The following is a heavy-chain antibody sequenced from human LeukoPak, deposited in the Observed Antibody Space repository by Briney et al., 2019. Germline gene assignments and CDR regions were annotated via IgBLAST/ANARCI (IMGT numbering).Heavy chain of an antibody. D-gene: IGHD3-16*02. Sequence: SETLSLTCAVYGGSFSGYYWSWIRQPPGKGLEWIGEINHSGSTNYNPSLKSRVTMSVDTSKSQFSLKLSSVTAADTAVYYCARTRLGDYIWGSYRNYPSAYYFDYWGQGTLVTVSS. V-gene: IGHV4-34*01. J-gene: IGHJ4*02. CDR3: ARTRLGDYIWGSYRNYPSAYYFDY. CDR1: GGSFSGYY. CDR2: INHSGST.